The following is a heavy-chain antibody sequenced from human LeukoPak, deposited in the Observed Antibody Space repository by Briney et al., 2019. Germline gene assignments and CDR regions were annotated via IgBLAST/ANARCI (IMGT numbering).Heavy chain of an antibody. J-gene: IGHJ6*03. D-gene: IGHD3-3*01. CDR2: IKQDGSEK. Sequence: GGSLRLSCAASGFTFSSYWMSWVRQAPGKGLEWVANIKQDGSEKYYVDSVKGRFTISRDNAKNSLYLQMNSLRAEDTAVYYCARGRTPPNYDFWSGPRYYYYMDVWGKGTTVTVSS. V-gene: IGHV3-7*01. CDR1: GFTFSSYW. CDR3: ARGRTPPNYDFWSGPRYYYYMDV.